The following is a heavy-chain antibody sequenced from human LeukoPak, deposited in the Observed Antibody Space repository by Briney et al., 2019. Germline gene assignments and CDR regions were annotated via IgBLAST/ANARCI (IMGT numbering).Heavy chain of an antibody. J-gene: IGHJ4*02. CDR1: GGSISSGSYY. V-gene: IGHV4-61*01. Sequence: SQTLSLTCTVSGGSISSGSYYWSWIRQPPGKGLEWIGYIYYSGSTNYNPSLKSRVTISVDTSKNQFSLKLSSATAADTAVYYCARGDSSGYYQTPPGPFDYWGQGTLVTVSS. D-gene: IGHD3-22*01. CDR2: IYYSGST. CDR3: ARGDSSGYYQTPPGPFDY.